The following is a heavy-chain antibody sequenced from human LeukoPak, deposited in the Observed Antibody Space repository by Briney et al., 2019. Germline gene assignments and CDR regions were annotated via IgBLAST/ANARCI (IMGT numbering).Heavy chain of an antibody. CDR1: GFTVSSNY. CDR3: AKDTSLGIAAAGTWFDY. J-gene: IGHJ4*02. CDR2: IYSGGST. Sequence: AGGSLRPSCAASGFTVSSNYMSWVRQAPGKGLEWVSVIYSGGSTYYADSVKGRFTISRDNSKNTLYLQMNSLRAEDTAVYYCAKDTSLGIAAAGTWFDYWGQGTLVTVSS. V-gene: IGHV3-53*05. D-gene: IGHD6-13*01.